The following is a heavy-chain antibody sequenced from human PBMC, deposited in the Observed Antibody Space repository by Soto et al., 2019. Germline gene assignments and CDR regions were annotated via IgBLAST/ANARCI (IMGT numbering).Heavy chain of an antibody. V-gene: IGHV4-59*01. CDR2: LYYGRSA. D-gene: IGHD3-22*01. CDR1: GDSISSYY. J-gene: IGHJ4*02. CDR3: ALRSMAVVPEY. Sequence: QVQLQESGPGLVKPSETLSLTCAVSGDSISSYYCMWIRQPPGKGLESIGYLYYGRSANYNPSLKSRVTLSMXTSTNHCSLTLSSMTAADTAVYYCALRSMAVVPEYWGQGTLVTVSS.